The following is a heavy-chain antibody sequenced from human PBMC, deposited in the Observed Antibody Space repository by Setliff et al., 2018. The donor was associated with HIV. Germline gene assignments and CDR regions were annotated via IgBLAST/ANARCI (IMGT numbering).Heavy chain of an antibody. Sequence: GGSLRLSCAVSGLRVSDAWLSWVRQAPGKGLEWLARIKSETDGGTTDYAAPVKGRFTILGDDSKNMLYLEMSNLQTEDTAMYYCTHMGHYFDGTGYNRMYYFDYWGQGALVTV. V-gene: IGHV3-15*01. J-gene: IGHJ4*02. CDR3: THMGHYFDGTGYNRMYYFDY. D-gene: IGHD3-22*01. CDR1: GLRVSDAW. CDR2: IKSETDGGTT.